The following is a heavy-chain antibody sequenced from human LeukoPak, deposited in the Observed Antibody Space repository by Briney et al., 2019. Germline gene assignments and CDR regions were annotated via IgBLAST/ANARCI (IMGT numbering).Heavy chain of an antibody. CDR3: ERETRRYCTKGVCYTSEHIDY. D-gene: IGHD2-8*01. V-gene: IGHV3-21*04. J-gene: IGHJ4*02. Sequence: GGSLRLSCTASGFTFSSYTMKWVRQAPGKGLEWVSSISSSSSYTYYAHSVKGRFTISRDNAKNPLYLQMNSLRSDDTALYYCERETRRYCTKGVCYTSEHIDYWGQGTLVTVS. CDR2: ISSSSSYT. CDR1: GFTFSSYT.